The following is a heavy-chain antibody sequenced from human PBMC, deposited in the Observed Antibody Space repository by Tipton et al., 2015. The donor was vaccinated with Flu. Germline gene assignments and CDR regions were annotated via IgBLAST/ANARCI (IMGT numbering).Heavy chain of an antibody. J-gene: IGHJ4*02. CDR3: AKVRRSYYFDD. CDR1: GLTVSTNY. V-gene: IGHV3-66*02. Sequence: SLRLSCAASGLTVSTNYMSWVRQAPGKGLEWVSIIYSGGSTFYADSVKGRFTISRDKSKNTLYLHMDSLRPEDTAVYYCAKVRRSYYFDDWGQGTLVTVSS. CDR2: IYSGGST. D-gene: IGHD3-10*01.